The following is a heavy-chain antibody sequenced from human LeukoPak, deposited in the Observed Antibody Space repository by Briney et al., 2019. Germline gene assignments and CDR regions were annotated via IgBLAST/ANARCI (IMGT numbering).Heavy chain of an antibody. J-gene: IGHJ4*02. Sequence: PGGSLRLSCAASGFTFSGSAMHWVRQASGKGLEWVGRIRSKANSYATAYAASAKGRFTISRDDSKNTAYLQMNSLKTEDTAVYYCTTRISITMLLSPHLVDYWGQGTLVTVSS. CDR1: GFTFSGSA. D-gene: IGHD3-10*02. CDR2: IRSKANSYAT. CDR3: TTRISITMLLSPHLVDY. V-gene: IGHV3-73*01.